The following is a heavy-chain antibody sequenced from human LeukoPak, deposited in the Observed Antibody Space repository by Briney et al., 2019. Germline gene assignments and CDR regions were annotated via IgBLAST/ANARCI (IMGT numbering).Heavy chain of an antibody. CDR1: GGSISSFY. Sequence: SEPLSLTCTVSGGSISSFYWSWIRQPPGKGLEWIGYFYYSGSTYYNPSLKSRVTISVDTSKNQFSLKLSSVTAADTAVYYCARVPLFSTGTHNWFDPWGQGTLVTVSS. CDR3: ARVPLFSTGTHNWFDP. D-gene: IGHD1-1*01. CDR2: FYYSGST. V-gene: IGHV4-59*12. J-gene: IGHJ5*02.